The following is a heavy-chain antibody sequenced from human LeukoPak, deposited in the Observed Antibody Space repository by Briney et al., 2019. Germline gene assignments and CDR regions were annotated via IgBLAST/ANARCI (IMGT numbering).Heavy chain of an antibody. CDR2: IYYSGST. J-gene: IGHJ3*02. V-gene: IGHV4-59*01. Sequence: SETLSLTCTVSGGSISSYYWSWIRQPPGKGLEWIGYIYYSGSTNYNPSLKSRVTISVDTSKNQFSLKLSAVTAADTAVYYWAREPDSGSYPLDAFDIWGQGPMVPVSP. CDR3: AREPDSGSYPLDAFDI. CDR1: GGSISSYY. D-gene: IGHD1-26*01.